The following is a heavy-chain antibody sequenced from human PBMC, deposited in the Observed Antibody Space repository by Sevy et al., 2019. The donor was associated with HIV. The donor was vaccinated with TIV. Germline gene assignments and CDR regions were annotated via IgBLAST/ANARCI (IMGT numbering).Heavy chain of an antibody. J-gene: IGHJ4*02. V-gene: IGHV4-39*07. Sequence: SETLSLTCTVSGGSISSSSYYWGWIRQPPGKGLEWIGSIYYSGSTYYNPSLKSRVTISVDTSKNQFSLQLSSVTAADTAVYYCARWAAGAGAAYDYIWGRYYFDYWGQGTLVTVSS. CDR1: GGSISSSSYY. CDR2: IYYSGST. CDR3: ARWAAGAGAAYDYIWGRYYFDY. D-gene: IGHD3-16*01.